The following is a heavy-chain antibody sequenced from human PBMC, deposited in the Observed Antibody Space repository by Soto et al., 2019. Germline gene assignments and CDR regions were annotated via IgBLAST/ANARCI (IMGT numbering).Heavy chain of an antibody. Sequence: SETLSLTCGVSGGSISGGGYSWSWIRQPPGKGLEWIGYIYHSGGTYYNPSLKSRVTISVDRSKNQFSLKLSSVTAADTAVYYCARAEDSSSWYRYDGMDVWGQGTTVTVSS. J-gene: IGHJ6*02. CDR1: GGSISGGGYS. D-gene: IGHD6-13*01. CDR3: ARAEDSSSWYRYDGMDV. V-gene: IGHV4-30-2*01. CDR2: IYHSGGT.